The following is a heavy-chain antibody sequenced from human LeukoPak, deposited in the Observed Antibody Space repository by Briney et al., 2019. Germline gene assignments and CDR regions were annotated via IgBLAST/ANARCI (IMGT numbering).Heavy chain of an antibody. J-gene: IGHJ4*02. V-gene: IGHV3-48*01. CDR1: GFTFSSYA. Sequence: PGGSPRLSCAASGFTFSSYAMNWVRQAPGTGLEWVSYISPSSTLIYYADSVKGRFTISRDNAKKSLFLQMNSLRAEDTAVYYCASLASEWELPEVDYWGLGTLVTVSS. CDR2: ISPSSTLI. D-gene: IGHD1-26*01. CDR3: ASLASEWELPEVDY.